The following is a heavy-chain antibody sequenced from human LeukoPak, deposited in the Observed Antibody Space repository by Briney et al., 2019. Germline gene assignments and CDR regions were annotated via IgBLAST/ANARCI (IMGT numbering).Heavy chain of an antibody. V-gene: IGHV3-23*01. J-gene: IGHJ4*02. CDR2: ISGSGGNT. Sequence: GGSLRLSCAASGFTFSSYAMSWVRQAPGKGLEWVSAISGSGGNTYYADSVKGRFTITRDNSKNTLYLQMNSLRAEDTAVYYCAKDGYPNSAGTTYFDYWGQGTLVTVSS. CDR1: GFTFSSYA. CDR3: AKDGYPNSAGTTYFDY. D-gene: IGHD1-7*01.